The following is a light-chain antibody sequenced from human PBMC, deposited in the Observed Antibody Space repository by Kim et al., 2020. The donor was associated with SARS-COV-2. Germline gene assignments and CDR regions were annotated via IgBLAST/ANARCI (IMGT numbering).Light chain of an antibody. CDR3: CSYVV. CDR2: EVS. V-gene: IGLV2-23*02. J-gene: IGLJ2*01. Sequence: QSALTQPASVSGSPGQSITISCTGTSSDVGSHNLVSWYQQHPGKAPKLMIYEVSKRPSGVSNRFSGSKSGNTASLTISGLQAEDEADYYCCSYVVFG. CDR1: SSDVGSHNL.